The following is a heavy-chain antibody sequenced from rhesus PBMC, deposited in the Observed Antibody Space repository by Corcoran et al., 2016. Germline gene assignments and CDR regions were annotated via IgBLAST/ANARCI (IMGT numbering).Heavy chain of an antibody. V-gene: IGHV4-65*01. Sequence: QVQLQESGPGLVKPSETLSLTCAVSGGSISSSNWWSWIRQPPGKGLEWIGYLSGSSGNTYYNPPLKSLGTNSTYTSKNQFSLKLSSVTAADTAVYYCARDAPHYEDDYGYYYTTGLDSWGQGVVVTVSS. CDR2: LSGSSGNT. J-gene: IGHJ6*01. CDR1: GGSISSSNW. D-gene: IGHD3-9*01. CDR3: ARDAPHYEDDYGYYYTTGLDS.